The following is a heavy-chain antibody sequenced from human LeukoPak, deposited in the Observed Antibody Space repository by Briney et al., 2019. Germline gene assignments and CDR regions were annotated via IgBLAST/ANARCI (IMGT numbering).Heavy chain of an antibody. J-gene: IGHJ4*02. CDR3: ARRHSGYDWDFDY. Sequence: SETLSLTCTVSGGSISSYYWNWIRQPPGKGLERIGYIFYSGSTNYNPSLKSRVTISVDTSKNQFSLKLSSVTAADTAIYYCARRHSGYDWDFDYWGQGTLVTVSS. V-gene: IGHV4-59*08. D-gene: IGHD5-12*01. CDR1: GGSISSYY. CDR2: IFYSGST.